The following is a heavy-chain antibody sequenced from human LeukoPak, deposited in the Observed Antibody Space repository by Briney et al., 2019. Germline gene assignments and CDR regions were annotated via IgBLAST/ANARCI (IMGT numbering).Heavy chain of an antibody. D-gene: IGHD6-13*01. J-gene: IGHJ4*02. V-gene: IGHV1-18*01. CDR3: ARLGAAATFDY. CDR2: ISAYNGNT. Sequence: ASVKVSCKASGYTFTSYGISWVRQAPGQGLEWMGWISAYNGNTNYAQKLQGRVTMTEDTSTDTAYMELSSLRSEDTAVYYCARLGAAATFDYWGQGTLVTVSS. CDR1: GYTFTSYG.